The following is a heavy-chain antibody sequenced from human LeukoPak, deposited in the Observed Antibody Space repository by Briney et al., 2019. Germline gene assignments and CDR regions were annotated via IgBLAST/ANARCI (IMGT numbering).Heavy chain of an antibody. CDR3: ARLLRPGGRKGDAFDI. Sequence: ASVKVSCKASGYTFTSYDINWVRQATGQGLEWMGWMNPNSGNTGYAQKFQGRVTMTRNTSISTAYMELSSLRSEDTAMYYCARLLRPGGRKGDAFDIWGQGTLVTVSS. D-gene: IGHD1-26*01. J-gene: IGHJ3*02. V-gene: IGHV1-8*01. CDR1: GYTFTSYD. CDR2: MNPNSGNT.